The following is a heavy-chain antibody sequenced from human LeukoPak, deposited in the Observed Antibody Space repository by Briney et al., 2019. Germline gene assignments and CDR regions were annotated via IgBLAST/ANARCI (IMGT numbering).Heavy chain of an antibody. D-gene: IGHD6-13*01. V-gene: IGHV4-59*01. Sequence: SETLSLTCTVSGGSISSYYWIWLRQPPGKGLEWIGYIYYSGSTNYNPALKSRVTISVDTSKNQFSLKLSSVTAADTAVYYCARDRVQQLVRGNYYYYYGMDVWGKGTTVTVSS. CDR2: IYYSGST. CDR1: GGSISSYY. CDR3: ARDRVQQLVRGNYYYYYGMDV. J-gene: IGHJ6*04.